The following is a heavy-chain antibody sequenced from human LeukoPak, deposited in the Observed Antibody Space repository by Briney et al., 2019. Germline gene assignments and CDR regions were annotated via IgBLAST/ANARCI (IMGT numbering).Heavy chain of an antibody. Sequence: ASVKVSCKASGYSFNVNYMHWVRQAPGQGLEWMGWIHPNSGGTNYAQKFQGRVTMTRDTSISTAYMELSSLKSDDTAMYYCARWTTVLTDWGQGTMVIVSS. CDR1: GYSFNVNY. V-gene: IGHV1-2*02. J-gene: IGHJ3*01. CDR3: ARWTTVLTD. D-gene: IGHD4-17*01. CDR2: IHPNSGGT.